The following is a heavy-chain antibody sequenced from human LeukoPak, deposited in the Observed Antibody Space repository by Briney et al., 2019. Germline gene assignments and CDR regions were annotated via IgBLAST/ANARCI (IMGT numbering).Heavy chain of an antibody. D-gene: IGHD3-3*01. CDR1: GGSISSSSYY. V-gene: IGHV4-39*07. Sequence: SETLSLTCTVSGGSISSSSYYWGWIRQPPGKGLEWIGSIYYSGSTYYNPSLKSRVTISVDTSKNQFSLKLSSVTAADTAVYYCARTGIGVVTNTADYWGQGTLVTVSS. CDR3: ARTGIGVVTNTADY. J-gene: IGHJ4*02. CDR2: IYYSGST.